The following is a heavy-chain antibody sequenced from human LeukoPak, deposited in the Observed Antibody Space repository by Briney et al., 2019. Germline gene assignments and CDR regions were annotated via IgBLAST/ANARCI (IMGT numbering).Heavy chain of an antibody. CDR1: GYSFTSYW. CDR3: ARLYYYDSSGYYSGYFDY. Sequence: GESLKISCKGSGYSFTSYWIGWVRQMPGKGLEWMGIIYPGDSDTRYSPSFQGQVTISADKSISTAYLQWSSLKASDTAMYYCARLYYYDSSGYYSGYFDYWGQGTLVTVSP. J-gene: IGHJ4*02. V-gene: IGHV5-51*01. D-gene: IGHD3-22*01. CDR2: IYPGDSDT.